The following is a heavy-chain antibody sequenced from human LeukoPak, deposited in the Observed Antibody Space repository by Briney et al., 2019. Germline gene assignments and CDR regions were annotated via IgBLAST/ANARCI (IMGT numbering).Heavy chain of an antibody. Sequence: SETLSLTCTVSGGSVSSYYLSWIRQPPGKGLEWIGYIYYSGSTNYNPSLKSRVTISVDTSKNQFSLKLSSVTAADTAVYHCARDNWNYGSSMDVWGQGTTVTVSS. J-gene: IGHJ6*02. CDR3: ARDNWNYGSSMDV. V-gene: IGHV4-59*02. CDR1: GGSVSSYY. CDR2: IYYSGST. D-gene: IGHD1-7*01.